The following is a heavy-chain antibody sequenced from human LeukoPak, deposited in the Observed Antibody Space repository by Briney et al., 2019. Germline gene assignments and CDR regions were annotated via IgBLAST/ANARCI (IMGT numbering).Heavy chain of an antibody. Sequence: ASVKVSCKASGYTFTSYDINWVRQATGQGLEWMGWMNPNSGNTGYAQKFQGRVTMTRNTSISTAYMELSSPRSADTAVYYCARGGRSTYYYDSSGYYGCDYWGQGTLVTVSS. CDR1: GYTFTSYD. CDR2: MNPNSGNT. J-gene: IGHJ4*02. CDR3: ARGGRSTYYYDSSGYYGCDY. D-gene: IGHD3-22*01. V-gene: IGHV1-8*01.